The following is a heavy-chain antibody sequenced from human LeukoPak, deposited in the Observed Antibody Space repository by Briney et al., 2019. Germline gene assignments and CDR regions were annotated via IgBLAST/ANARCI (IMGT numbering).Heavy chain of an antibody. J-gene: IGHJ4*02. CDR1: GGSIRSYY. Sequence: SETLSLTCTVSGGSIRSYYWSWIRQPPGKGLEWIGYMYYSGSTYYNPSLKSRLTMSVDTSNNQFSLKLMSVTAADTAVYYCASGTSTYYELYFWGQGTLVTVSS. D-gene: IGHD2-2*01. V-gene: IGHV4-59*04. CDR3: ASGTSTYYELYF. CDR2: MYYSGST.